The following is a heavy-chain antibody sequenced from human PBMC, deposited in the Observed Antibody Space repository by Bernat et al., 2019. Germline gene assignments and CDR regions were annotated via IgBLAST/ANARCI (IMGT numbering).Heavy chain of an antibody. CDR1: GFTVSSNY. J-gene: IGHJ4*02. Sequence: QPGGSLRLSCAASGFTVSSNYMSWVRQAPGRGLEWVSSIFSGGNTYYADSVKGRFTIARDNSENTLYLQMNSLRAEDTAVYFCARDPTRGTTGTTGGFWGQGTLVTVSS. CDR3: ARDPTRGTTGTTGGF. D-gene: IGHD1-1*01. CDR2: IFSGGNT. V-gene: IGHV3-53*01.